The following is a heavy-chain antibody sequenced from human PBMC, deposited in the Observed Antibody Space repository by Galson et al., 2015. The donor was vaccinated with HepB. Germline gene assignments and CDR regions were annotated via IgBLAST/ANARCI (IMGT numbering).Heavy chain of an antibody. CDR2: INTNTGNP. CDR1: GYTFTSYA. J-gene: IGHJ4*02. V-gene: IGHV7-4-1*02. Sequence: SVKVSCKASGYTFTSYAMNWVRQAPGQGLEWMGWINTNTGNPTYAQGFTGRFVFSLDTSVSTAYLQISSLKAEDTAVYYCARDRCSSTSCDIELPPIFDYWSQASLGTVAS. CDR3: ARDRCSSTSCDIELPPIFDY. D-gene: IGHD2-2*02.